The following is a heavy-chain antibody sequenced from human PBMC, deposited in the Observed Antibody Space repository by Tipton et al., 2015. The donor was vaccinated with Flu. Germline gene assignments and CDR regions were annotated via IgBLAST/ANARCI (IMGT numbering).Heavy chain of an antibody. CDR1: GFTFSSYW. CDR2: IKPDGSEK. CDR3: VRDETSVKWGP. Sequence: GSLRLSCAASGFTFSSYWMNWVRQAPGKGLEWVANIKPDGSEKNYVDSVKGRFTISRDNVKNSLYLQMNNLRAEDTAVYFCVRDETSVKWGPWGQGTLVTDSS. V-gene: IGHV3-7*01. D-gene: IGHD4-11*01. J-gene: IGHJ5*02.